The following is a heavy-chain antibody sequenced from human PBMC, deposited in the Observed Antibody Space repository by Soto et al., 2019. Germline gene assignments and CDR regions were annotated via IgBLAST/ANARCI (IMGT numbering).Heavy chain of an antibody. CDR3: ARTRSSKRLRFLEWSSRRYGMDV. V-gene: IGHV4-34*01. CDR1: GGSFSGYY. CDR2: INHSGST. D-gene: IGHD3-3*01. Sequence: PSETLSLTCAVYGGSFSGYYWSWIRQPPGKGLEWIGEINHSGSTNYNPSLKSRVTISVDTSKNQFSLKLSSVTAADTAVYYCARTRSSKRLRFLEWSSRRYGMDVRGQGTTVTVSS. J-gene: IGHJ6*02.